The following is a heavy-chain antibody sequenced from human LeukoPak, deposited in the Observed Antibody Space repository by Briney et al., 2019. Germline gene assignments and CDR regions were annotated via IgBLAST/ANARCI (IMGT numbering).Heavy chain of an antibody. Sequence: PGGSLRLSCEASGFTFRSYAMHWVRQAPGKGLDWLAVISNDGRNNYYADSVKGRFTISRDNSRNTLYLQMNSLRAEDTAVYYCARDLGTPFDYWGQGTLVTVSS. CDR3: ARDLGTPFDY. J-gene: IGHJ4*02. CDR1: GFTFRSYA. V-gene: IGHV3-30-3*01. D-gene: IGHD1-14*01. CDR2: ISNDGRNN.